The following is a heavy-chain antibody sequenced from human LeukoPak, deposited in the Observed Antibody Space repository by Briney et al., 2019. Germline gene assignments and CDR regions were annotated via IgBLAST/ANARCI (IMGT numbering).Heavy chain of an antibody. D-gene: IGHD2-8*01. CDR3: AKDRTSHRGIAEYFQH. Sequence: PGGSLRLSCAASGFTFSSYATSWVRQAPGKGLEWVSSISGSGGSTFYADSVKGRFTISRDNSKNTLHLQLNSLRAEDTAVYYCAKDRTSHRGIAEYFQHWGQGTLVSVSS. CDR1: GFTFSSYA. V-gene: IGHV3-23*01. CDR2: ISGSGGST. J-gene: IGHJ1*01.